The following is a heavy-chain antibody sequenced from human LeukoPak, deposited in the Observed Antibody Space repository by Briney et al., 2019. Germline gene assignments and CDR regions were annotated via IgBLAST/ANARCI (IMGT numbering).Heavy chain of an antibody. J-gene: IGHJ4*02. CDR1: GGTFSSYA. D-gene: IGHD2-21*01. CDR3: ARPSCCGGDCWYYFDD. Sequence: ASVKVSCKASGGTFSSYAISWVRQAPGQGLEWMGGIIPIFGTANYAQKFQGRVTITADESTSTAYMELSSLRSEDTAVYYCARPSCCGGDCWYYFDDWGQGTLVTV. CDR2: IIPIFGTA. V-gene: IGHV1-69*13.